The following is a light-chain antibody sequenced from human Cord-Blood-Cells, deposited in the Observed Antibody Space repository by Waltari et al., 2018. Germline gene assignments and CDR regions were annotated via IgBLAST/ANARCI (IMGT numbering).Light chain of an antibody. J-gene: IGKJ2*01. CDR2: WAS. CDR1: PRVLYSSNNKNY. Sequence: DIVITQSPDSLPLSLAETPTLTCKSSPRVLYSSNNKNYLAWYQQKPGQPPKLLIYWASTRESGVPDRFSGSGSGTDFTLTISSLQAEDVAVYYCQQYYGTPYTFGQGTKLEIK. CDR3: QQYYGTPYT. V-gene: IGKV4-1*01.